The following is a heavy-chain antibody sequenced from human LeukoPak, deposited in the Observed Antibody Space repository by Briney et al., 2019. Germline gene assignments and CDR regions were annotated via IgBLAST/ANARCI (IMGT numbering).Heavy chain of an antibody. Sequence: PGGSLRLSCSASGFTFSNYAMHWVRQAPGKGLEYVSAISSNGGSTYYADSVKGRLTISRDNSKITLYLQMSSLRAEDTAVYYCVKGPKGYYGMDVWGKGTTVTVSS. CDR1: GFTFSNYA. J-gene: IGHJ6*04. CDR2: ISSNGGST. CDR3: VKGPKGYYGMDV. V-gene: IGHV3-64D*06.